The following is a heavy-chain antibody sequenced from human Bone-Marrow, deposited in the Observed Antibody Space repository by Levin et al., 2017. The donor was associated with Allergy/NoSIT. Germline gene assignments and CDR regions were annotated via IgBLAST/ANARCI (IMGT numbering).Heavy chain of an antibody. CDR2: ISSDGGDT. CDR3: STLTTDRPAFFDY. D-gene: IGHD1/OR15-1a*01. J-gene: IGHJ4*02. Sequence: GGSLRLSCVGSGFTFSDYALHWVRQAPGKGLQWVAAISSDGGDTYYADSVRGRFAISRDNSRNILFLHVNNVRADDTAMFYCSTLTTDRPAFFDYWGRGTQVTVSS. V-gene: IGHV3-30*09. CDR1: GFTFSDYA.